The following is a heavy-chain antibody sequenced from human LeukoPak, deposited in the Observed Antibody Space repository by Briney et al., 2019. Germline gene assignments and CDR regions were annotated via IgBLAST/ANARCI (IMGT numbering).Heavy chain of an antibody. D-gene: IGHD6-19*01. Sequence: PSETLSLTCTVSGGSISSSSYCWGWIRQPPGKGLEGIGSIYYSGSTYYNPSLKSRVTISVDTSKNQFSLKLSSVTAADTAVYYCARQTRRLVGFFDYWGQGTLVTVSS. V-gene: IGHV4-39*01. CDR2: IYYSGST. CDR3: ARQTRRLVGFFDY. J-gene: IGHJ4*01. CDR1: GGSISSSSYC.